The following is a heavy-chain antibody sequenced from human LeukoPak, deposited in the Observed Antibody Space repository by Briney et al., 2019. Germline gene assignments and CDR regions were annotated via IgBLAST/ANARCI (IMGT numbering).Heavy chain of an antibody. V-gene: IGHV4-59*01. CDR2: IYASGHT. CDR1: GGSTYEYH. CDR3: ARGGRFVELNYFDP. Sequence: PSETLSLTCTVSGGSTYEYHWVWIRQSPGKGLEWIGDIYASGHTDYNLSLRSRLTMSIDPAQRHFSLTVKDVTAADTAVYYCARGGRFVELNYFDPWGQGILVLVFS. D-gene: IGHD3-3*01. J-gene: IGHJ5*02.